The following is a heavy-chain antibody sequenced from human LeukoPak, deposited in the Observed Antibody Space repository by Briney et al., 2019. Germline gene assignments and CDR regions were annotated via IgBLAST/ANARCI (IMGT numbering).Heavy chain of an antibody. CDR2: IGTTGDT. D-gene: IGHD5-18*01. V-gene: IGHV3-13*01. CDR1: GFTFSSHD. CDR3: ARDLRGYRYGGYPYFYGMDV. Sequence: PGGSLRLSCAVSGFTFSSHDLHWVRQAAGKGLEWVSTIGTTGDTFYPDSVKGRFTISRESAKNSLYLQMNSLRAGDTAVYYCARDLRGYRYGGYPYFYGMDVWGRGTTVTVSS. J-gene: IGHJ6*02.